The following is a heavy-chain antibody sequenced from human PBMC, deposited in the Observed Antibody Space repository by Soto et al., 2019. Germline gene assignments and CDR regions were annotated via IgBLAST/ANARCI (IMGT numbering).Heavy chain of an antibody. CDR2: ISHDGSKE. D-gene: IGHD6-19*01. V-gene: IGHV3-30-3*01. CDR1: GFTFSSYG. CDR3: AKVVEQWLVRQGMQV. Sequence: QVQLVESGGGVVQAGRSLRLSCATSGFTFSSYGIHWVRQAPGKGLEWVAAISHDGSKEYYADSVKGRFTISRDNSKNTLYLQMNSLRDEDTAVYYCAKVVEQWLVRQGMQVWGQGTTVTVSS. J-gene: IGHJ6*02.